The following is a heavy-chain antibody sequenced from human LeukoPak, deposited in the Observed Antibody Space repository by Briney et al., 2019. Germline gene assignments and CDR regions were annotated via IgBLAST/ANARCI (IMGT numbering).Heavy chain of an antibody. V-gene: IGHV1-2*02. CDR3: ARATRGYSYGF. J-gene: IGHJ4*02. D-gene: IGHD5-18*01. CDR2: INPNSGGT. Sequence: ASVKVSCKASGYTFSGYYMHWLRQAPGQGLEWMGWINPNSGGTNYAQMFQGRVTMTRDTSISTAYMELSRLRSDDTAVYYCARATRGYSYGFWGQGTLVTVSS. CDR1: GYTFSGYY.